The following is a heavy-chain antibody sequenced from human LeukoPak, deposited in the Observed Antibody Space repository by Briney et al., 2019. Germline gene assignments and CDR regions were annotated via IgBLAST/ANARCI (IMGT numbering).Heavy chain of an antibody. CDR2: IKRDGSEK. J-gene: IGHJ4*02. D-gene: IGHD6-19*01. V-gene: IGHV3-7*03. CDR1: GFTFNSYW. Sequence: GGSLRLSCAASGFTFNSYWMNWVRQAPGKGLEWVAIIKRDGSEKYYVDSVKGRFTISRDNAKNSLDPQMNSLRVEDTAVYYCARLGPASSGWPESFDYWGQGTLVTVSS. CDR3: ARLGPASSGWPESFDY.